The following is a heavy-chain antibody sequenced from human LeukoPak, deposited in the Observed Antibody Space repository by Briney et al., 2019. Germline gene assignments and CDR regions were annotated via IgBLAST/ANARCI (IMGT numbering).Heavy chain of an antibody. Sequence: GGSLRLSCAASGFTFDDYGMSWVRQAPGKGLEWVSGINWNGGSTGYADSVKGRFTISRDNSKNTLYLQMNSLRAEDTAVYYCASNQKYCSGGSCFYYMDVWGKGTTVTISS. J-gene: IGHJ6*03. CDR2: INWNGGST. CDR3: ASNQKYCSGGSCFYYMDV. CDR1: GFTFDDYG. D-gene: IGHD2-15*01. V-gene: IGHV3-20*04.